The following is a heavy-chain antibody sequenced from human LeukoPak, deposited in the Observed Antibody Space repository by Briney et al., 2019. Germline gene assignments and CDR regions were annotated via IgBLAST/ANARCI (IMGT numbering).Heavy chain of an antibody. CDR1: GGTFSSYA. CDR2: IIPILGIA. D-gene: IGHD3-22*01. V-gene: IGHV1-69*04. CDR3: ASAYYYDSSGYYPDY. Sequence: GASMKVSCKASGGTFSSYAISWVRQAPGQGLEWMGRIIPILGIANYAQKFQGRVTITADKSTSTAYMELSSLRSEDTAVYYCASAYYYDSSGYYPDYWGQGTLVTVSS. J-gene: IGHJ4*02.